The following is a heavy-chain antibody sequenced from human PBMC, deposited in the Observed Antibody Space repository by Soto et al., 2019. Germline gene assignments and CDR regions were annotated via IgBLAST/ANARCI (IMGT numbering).Heavy chain of an antibody. D-gene: IGHD6-19*01. CDR3: ARVSIAVAGIAYYFDY. V-gene: IGHV3-30-3*01. CDR1: GFSFSSCA. CDR2: VSHDGSNK. Sequence: QVQLVESGGGVVQPGRSLRLSCAASGFSFSSCAMHWVRQAPGKGLEWVAVVSHDGSNKYYADSVKGRVTISRDNSINTVYLQRNSLRAEDTAVYYCARVSIAVAGIAYYFDYWGQGTLVPVSS. J-gene: IGHJ4*02.